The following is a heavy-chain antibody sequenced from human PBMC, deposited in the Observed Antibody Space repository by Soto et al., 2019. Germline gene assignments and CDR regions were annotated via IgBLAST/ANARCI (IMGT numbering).Heavy chain of an antibody. CDR1: GGTFSSYA. CDR3: ARAPPPDCSGGTCYSFYYGMDV. D-gene: IGHD2-15*01. J-gene: IGHJ6*02. Sequence: QVQLVQSGAEVKKPGSSVKVSCKASGGTFSSYAISWVRQAPVQGLEWMGGIIPIFGTANYAQKFQGRVTITADESTSTAYMELSSLRSEDTAVYYCARAPPPDCSGGTCYSFYYGMDVWCQGTTVTVSS. CDR2: IIPIFGTA. V-gene: IGHV1-69*01.